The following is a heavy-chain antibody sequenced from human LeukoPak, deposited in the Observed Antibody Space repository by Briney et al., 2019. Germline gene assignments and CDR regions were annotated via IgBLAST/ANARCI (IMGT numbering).Heavy chain of an antibody. D-gene: IGHD1-26*01. CDR2: IDHSGST. J-gene: IGHJ5*02. V-gene: IGHV4-39*07. CDR1: DASIRSSTYY. Sequence: SETLSLTCTVSDASIRSSTYYWGWIRQPPGKGLECIGTIDHSGSTYYNPSLKSRVTISLDTSKSQFSLKLSSVTAADTAVYYCARGDYGSYGDWFDPWGQGTLVTVSS. CDR3: ARGDYGSYGDWFDP.